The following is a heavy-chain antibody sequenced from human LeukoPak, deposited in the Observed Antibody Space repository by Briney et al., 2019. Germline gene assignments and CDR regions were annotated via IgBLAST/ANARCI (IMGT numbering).Heavy chain of an antibody. CDR1: GGSISSGSYY. CDR2: IYHNGIT. D-gene: IGHD3-10*01. Sequence: SQTLSLTCTVSGGSISSGSYYWSWIRQPPGKGLEWIGSIYHNGITHYNPSLKSRVTISVDTSKNQFSLRLSSVTAADTAVYFCARETVRGVLTNWGQGTLVTVSS. J-gene: IGHJ4*02. V-gene: IGHV4-39*07. CDR3: ARETVRGVLTN.